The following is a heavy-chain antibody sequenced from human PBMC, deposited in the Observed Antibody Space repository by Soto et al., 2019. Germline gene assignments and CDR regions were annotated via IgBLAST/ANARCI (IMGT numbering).Heavy chain of an antibody. V-gene: IGHV5-51*01. J-gene: IGHJ6*02. CDR3: ARHMKVDIVVVPAASGADYYYYGMDV. CDR1: GYSFTGYW. CDR2: VYPGDSDT. Sequence: SLKISCEGSGYSFTGYWIVWVRQMPGKGLEWMGIVYPGDSDTRYSPSFQGQVTISADKSISTAYLQWSSLKASDTAMYYCARHMKVDIVVVPAASGADYYYYGMDVWGQGTTVTVSS. D-gene: IGHD2-2*01.